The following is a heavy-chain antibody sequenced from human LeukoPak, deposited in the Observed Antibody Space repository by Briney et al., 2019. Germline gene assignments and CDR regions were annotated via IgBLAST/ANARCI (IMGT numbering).Heavy chain of an antibody. CDR2: INPNSGGT. J-gene: IGHJ6*02. Sequence: AASVKVSCKASGYTFTSYGISWVRQAPGQGLEWMGRINPNSGGTNYAQKFQGRVTMTRDTSISTAYMELSRLRSDDTAVYYCARGGYSYGSYYYYYGMDVWGQGTTVTVSS. CDR3: ARGGYSYGSYYYYYGMDV. V-gene: IGHV1-2*06. D-gene: IGHD5-18*01. CDR1: GYTFTSYG.